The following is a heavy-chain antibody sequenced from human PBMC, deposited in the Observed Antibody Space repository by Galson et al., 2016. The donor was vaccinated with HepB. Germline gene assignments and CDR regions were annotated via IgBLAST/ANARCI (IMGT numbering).Heavy chain of an antibody. CDR1: GFIFSNYW. D-gene: IGHD6-19*01. J-gene: IGHJ4*02. V-gene: IGHV3-7*04. CDR3: ARDRTAGWGWDYFDY. Sequence: SLRLSCAGSGFIFSNYWMTWVRQAPGKGLEWVANIKQDGSEKKYVDSVKGRFTISRDNTKNSLFLQMSSLRAEDTAVYYCARDRTAGWGWDYFDYWGQGTLVTVSS. CDR2: IKQDGSEK.